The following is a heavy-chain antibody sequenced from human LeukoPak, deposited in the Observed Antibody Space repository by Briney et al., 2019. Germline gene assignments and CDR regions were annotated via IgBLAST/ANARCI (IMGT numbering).Heavy chain of an antibody. D-gene: IGHD2-2*01. CDR3: ARGRSLGSTYYFDY. J-gene: IGHJ4*02. V-gene: IGHV4-61*02. CDR1: GGSISSGSYY. CDR2: IYTSGST. Sequence: SETLSLTCTVSGGSISSGSYYWSWLRQPAGTGLEWIGRIYTSGSTNYNPSLKSRVTISVDPSKNQFSLKLSSVTAADTAVYYCARGRSLGSTYYFDYWGQGTLVTVSS.